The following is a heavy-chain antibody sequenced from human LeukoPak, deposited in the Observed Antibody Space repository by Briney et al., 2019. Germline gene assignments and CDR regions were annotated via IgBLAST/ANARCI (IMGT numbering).Heavy chain of an antibody. CDR1: GGSISSYY. Sequence: SETLSLTCTVFGGSISSYYWNWIRQPPGKGLEWIGYIYYSGSINYNPSLKSRVTISVDTSKNQFSLKLSSVTAADTAVYYCARVMYYDFWRGFDYWGQGTLVTVSS. D-gene: IGHD3-3*01. CDR3: ARVMYYDFWRGFDY. V-gene: IGHV4-59*01. J-gene: IGHJ4*02. CDR2: IYYSGSI.